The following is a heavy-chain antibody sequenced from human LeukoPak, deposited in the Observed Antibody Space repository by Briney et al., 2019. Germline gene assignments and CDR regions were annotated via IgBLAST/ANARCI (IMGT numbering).Heavy chain of an antibody. D-gene: IGHD2-21*01. CDR2: IWYDGSNK. J-gene: IGHJ4*02. V-gene: IGHV3-33*01. CDR3: ARDYRPYCGGDCYPAHFDC. CDR1: GFTFSSYG. Sequence: GGSLRLSCAASGFTFSSYGMHWVRQAPGKGLEWVAVIWYDGSNKYYADSVKGRFTISRDNSKNTLYLQMNSLRAEDTAVYYCARDYRPYCGGDCYPAHFDCWGQGTLVTVSS.